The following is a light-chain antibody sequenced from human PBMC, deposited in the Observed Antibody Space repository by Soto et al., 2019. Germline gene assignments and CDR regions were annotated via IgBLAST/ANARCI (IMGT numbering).Light chain of an antibody. J-gene: IGLJ3*02. V-gene: IGLV2-14*01. CDR2: EVS. CDR3: SSYRLSATPWV. CDR1: NSDVGGYNY. Sequence: QSALTQPASVSGSPGQSITISCTGTNSDVGGYNYVSWYQHHPGKAPKLLIYEVSNRPSGVSNRFSGSKSGNTASLTISGLQAEDEADYYCSSYRLSATPWVFGGGTKVTVL.